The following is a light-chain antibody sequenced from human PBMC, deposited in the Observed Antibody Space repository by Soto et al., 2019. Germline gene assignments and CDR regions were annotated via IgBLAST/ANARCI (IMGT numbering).Light chain of an antibody. Sequence: QSALTQPASVSGSPGQSITISCTGTSRDIGNYNYVSWYQQLPGKAPKLVIYEVSNRPSGISDRFSGSKSDQTASLTISGLQTEAEADYFCGSYRSSNTLVVFGGGTKLTVL. CDR2: EVS. CDR3: GSYRSSNTLVV. J-gene: IGLJ3*02. V-gene: IGLV2-14*01. CDR1: SRDIGNYNY.